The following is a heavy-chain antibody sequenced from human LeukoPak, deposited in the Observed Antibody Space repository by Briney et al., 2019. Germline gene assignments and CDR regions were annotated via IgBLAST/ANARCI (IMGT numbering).Heavy chain of an antibody. Sequence: GGSLRLSCTVSGFTLSSYEMTWFRQAPGKGLEWVANIKQDGSEIYYLGSVKGRFTISRDNAKNSLYLQMNSLRVEDTAVYYCATIEAVRFHYWGQGTLVTVSS. D-gene: IGHD6-19*01. J-gene: IGHJ4*02. CDR1: GFTLSSYE. V-gene: IGHV3-7*01. CDR2: IKQDGSEI. CDR3: ATIEAVRFHY.